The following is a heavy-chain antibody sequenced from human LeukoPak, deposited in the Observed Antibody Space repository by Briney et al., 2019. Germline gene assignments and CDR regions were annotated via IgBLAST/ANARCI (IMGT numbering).Heavy chain of an antibody. J-gene: IGHJ4*02. D-gene: IGHD1-7*01. Sequence: PSETLSLTCAVSGYSLSSGYYWGWIRQPPGKGLEWIGSMYHSGSTYYNPPPKSRVPISVDTSKNQFSLKLSSVTAADTALYYCAILNVELPGVDYWGQGTLVTVSS. CDR2: MYHSGST. V-gene: IGHV4-38-2*01. CDR3: AILNVELPGVDY. CDR1: GYSLSSGYY.